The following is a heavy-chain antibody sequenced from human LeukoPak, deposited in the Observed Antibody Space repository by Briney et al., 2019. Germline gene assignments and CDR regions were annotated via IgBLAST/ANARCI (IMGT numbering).Heavy chain of an antibody. CDR1: GGSISSGGYS. CDR3: ARGGDNGYGDQYFDY. V-gene: IGHV4-30-2*01. J-gene: IGHJ4*02. Sequence: SETLSLTCAVSGGSISSGGYSWSWIRQPPGKGLEWIGYIYHSGSTYYNPSLKSRVTISVDRSKNQFSLKLSSVTAADTAVYYCARGGDNGYGDQYFDYWGQGTLVTVSS. D-gene: IGHD4-17*01. CDR2: IYHSGST.